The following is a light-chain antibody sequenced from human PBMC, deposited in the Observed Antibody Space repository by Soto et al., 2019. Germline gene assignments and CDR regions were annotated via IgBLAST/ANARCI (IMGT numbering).Light chain of an antibody. V-gene: IGLV7-46*01. CDR2: DTT. CDR1: TGAVTSGNY. CDR3: QSYDSNTVV. J-gene: IGLJ2*01. Sequence: QAVMTQEPSLTVSPGGTVTLTCGSSTGAVTSGNYPYWFQKKPGQAPRTLIYDTTNKQSWTPARFSGSLLGGKAALTLAGAQTDDEADYYCQSYDSNTVVFGGGTKLTVL.